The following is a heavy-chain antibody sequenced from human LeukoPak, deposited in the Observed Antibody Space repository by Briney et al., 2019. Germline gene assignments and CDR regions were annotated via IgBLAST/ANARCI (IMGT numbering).Heavy chain of an antibody. D-gene: IGHD6-19*01. V-gene: IGHV3-23*01. CDR3: AKVAAVAGTCVDY. CDR2: ISGSGGST. J-gene: IGHJ4*02. Sequence: PGGSLRLSCAASGFTFSTFAMNWVRQAPGKGLEWVSAISGSGGSTYYADSVKGRFTISRDNSKNTLYLQMNSLRAEDTAVYYCAKVAAVAGTCVDYWGQGTLVTVSS. CDR1: GFTFSTFA.